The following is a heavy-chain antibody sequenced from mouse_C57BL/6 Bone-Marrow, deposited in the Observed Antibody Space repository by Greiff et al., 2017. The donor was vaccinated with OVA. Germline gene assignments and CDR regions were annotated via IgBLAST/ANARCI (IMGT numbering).Heavy chain of an antibody. CDR2: IHPSDSDT. D-gene: IGHD2-5*01. V-gene: IGHV1-74*01. Sequence: VQLQQPGAELVKPGASVQVSCKASGYTFTSYWMHWVQQSPGHGLAWIGRIHPSDSDTNYNQKFKGKATLTVDKSSSTAYMQLSSLTSEDSAVYYCAMSYYSNPYYFDYWGQGTTLTVSS. CDR3: AMSYYSNPYYFDY. J-gene: IGHJ2*01. CDR1: GYTFTSYW.